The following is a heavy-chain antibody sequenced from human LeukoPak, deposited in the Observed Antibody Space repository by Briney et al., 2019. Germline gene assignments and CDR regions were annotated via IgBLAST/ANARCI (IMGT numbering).Heavy chain of an antibody. D-gene: IGHD3-22*01. CDR2: ISGSGGST. V-gene: IGHV3-23*01. CDR3: AREGSYYDSSGTNDY. Sequence: GGTLRLSCAASGFTFSSYGMSWVRQAPGKGLEWVSAISGSGGSTYYADSVKGRFTISRDNAKNSLYLQMNSLRAEDTAVYYCAREGSYYDSSGTNDYWGQGTLVTVSS. J-gene: IGHJ4*02. CDR1: GFTFSSYG.